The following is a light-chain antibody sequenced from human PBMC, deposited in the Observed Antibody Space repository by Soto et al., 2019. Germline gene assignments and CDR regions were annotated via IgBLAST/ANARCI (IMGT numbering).Light chain of an antibody. CDR1: QSIGSW. CDR2: KAS. Sequence: DIQMTQSPSTLSASVGDRVTITCRASQSIGSWLAWYQQKPGKAPKLLIYKASSLESGVPSRFSGSGSGTEFNLTISSLQPDDFATYYCQQYGSYSPWTFGQGTKVEIK. V-gene: IGKV1-5*03. CDR3: QQYGSYSPWT. J-gene: IGKJ1*01.